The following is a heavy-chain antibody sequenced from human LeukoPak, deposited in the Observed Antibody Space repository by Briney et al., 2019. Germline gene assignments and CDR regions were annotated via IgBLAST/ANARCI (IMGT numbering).Heavy chain of an antibody. D-gene: IGHD2-2*01. CDR1: GGTFSSYA. CDR3: ARSRTGYQPLLIDY. CDR2: IIPILGIA. V-gene: IGHV1-69*04. Sequence: SVKVSCKASGGTFSSYAISWVRQAPGQGLEWMGRIIPILGIANYAQKFQGRVTITADKSTSTAYMELSSLGSEDTAVYYCARSRTGYQPLLIDYWGQGTLVTVSS. J-gene: IGHJ4*02.